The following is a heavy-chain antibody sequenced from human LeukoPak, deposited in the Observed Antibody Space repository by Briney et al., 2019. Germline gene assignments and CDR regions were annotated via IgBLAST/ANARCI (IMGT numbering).Heavy chain of an antibody. CDR2: ISGSGDNT. CDR3: AKGSYYDSSGSFYFDY. CDR1: GFTFSSYA. Sequence: GGSLRLSCAASGFTFSSYAISWVRQAPGKGLEWVSGISGSGDNTYYADSVKGRYTISRDNSKNTLYVQVNSLGTEDTAAYYCAKGSYYDSSGSFYFDYWGQGTLVTVSS. D-gene: IGHD3-22*01. J-gene: IGHJ4*02. V-gene: IGHV3-23*01.